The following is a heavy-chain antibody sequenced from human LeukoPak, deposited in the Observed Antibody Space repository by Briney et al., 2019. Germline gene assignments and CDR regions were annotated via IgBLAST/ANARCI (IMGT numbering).Heavy chain of an antibody. V-gene: IGHV3-23*01. Sequence: PGGSLRLSCAASGFTFDTYDVSWVRQAPGKGLEWVSTITAGGRGATYYADSVKGRFTMSRHRSTRTLSLQMNSLRVGDTGVYYCAESHGRINWFDPWGQGTLVTVSS. CDR3: AESHGRINWFDP. CDR2: ITAGGRGAT. CDR1: GFTFDTYD. J-gene: IGHJ5*02.